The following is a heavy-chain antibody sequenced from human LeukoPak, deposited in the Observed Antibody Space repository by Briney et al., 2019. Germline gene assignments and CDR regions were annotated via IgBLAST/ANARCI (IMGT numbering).Heavy chain of an antibody. CDR2: IHPGDSDT. CDR3: ARGGRYRYGSSDY. Sequence: GESLKISCKGSGYSFTSYWIGWVRQVPGKGLEWMGIIHPGDSDTRYSPSFQGQVTMSADESITTAYLQWSSLKASDSAMYYCARGGRYRYGSSDYWGQGTLVTVSS. D-gene: IGHD5-18*01. V-gene: IGHV5-51*01. J-gene: IGHJ4*02. CDR1: GYSFTSYW.